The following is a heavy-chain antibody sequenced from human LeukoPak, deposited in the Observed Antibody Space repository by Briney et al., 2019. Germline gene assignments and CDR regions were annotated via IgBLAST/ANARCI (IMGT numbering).Heavy chain of an antibody. CDR2: ISYDGSNK. Sequence: GGSLRLSCAASGFTFSSYGMHWVRQAPGKGLEWVAVISYDGSNKYYADSVKGRFTISRDNSKNTLYLQMNSLRAEDTAVYYCARDPRIAAAGTPLSYYYYMDVWGKGTTVTVSS. J-gene: IGHJ6*03. V-gene: IGHV3-30*03. CDR1: GFTFSSYG. D-gene: IGHD6-13*01. CDR3: ARDPRIAAAGTPLSYYYYMDV.